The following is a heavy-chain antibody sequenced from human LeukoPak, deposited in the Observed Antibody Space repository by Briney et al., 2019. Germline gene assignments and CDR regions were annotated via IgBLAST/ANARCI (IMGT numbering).Heavy chain of an antibody. CDR1: GFTFNIYA. CDR3: AKGPNDHSNYLFDH. J-gene: IGHJ5*02. V-gene: IGHV3-23*01. CDR2: ITGRGGNP. Sequence: GGSLRLSCAPSGFTFNIYAMSSVRQAPGKGLKWVSGITGRGGNPSTADPVKGRLTDPRDHSKNTLYLHMNSLRAQDPVVYHCAKGPNDHSNYLFDHWGQGTLVTVSS. D-gene: IGHD4-11*01.